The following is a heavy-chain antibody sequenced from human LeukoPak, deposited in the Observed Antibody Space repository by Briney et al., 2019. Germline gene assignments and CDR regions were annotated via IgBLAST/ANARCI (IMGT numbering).Heavy chain of an antibody. Sequence: SETLSLTCTVSGGSISSSYYWGWIRQPPGKGLEWIGHSYFTGNTNYNPSHESRVTISVDPPKNQFSLKLASVTAADTAVYYCAGLRSTVAWASFDYWGQGILVTVSS. CDR3: AGLRSTVAWASFDY. J-gene: IGHJ4*02. D-gene: IGHD4-23*01. CDR2: SYFTGNT. CDR1: GGSISSSYY. V-gene: IGHV4-61*05.